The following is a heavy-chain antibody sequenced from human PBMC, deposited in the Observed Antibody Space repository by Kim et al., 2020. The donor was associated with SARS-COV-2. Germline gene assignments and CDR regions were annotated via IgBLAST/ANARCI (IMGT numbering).Heavy chain of an antibody. CDR2: K. CDR3: TRGEAGDAFDI. J-gene: IGHJ3*02. Sequence: KYYADSVKGRFTNSRDNSKNTLYLQMTSLSAKDTAVYYCTRGEAGDAFDIWGQGTMVTVSS. V-gene: IGHV3-30*01.